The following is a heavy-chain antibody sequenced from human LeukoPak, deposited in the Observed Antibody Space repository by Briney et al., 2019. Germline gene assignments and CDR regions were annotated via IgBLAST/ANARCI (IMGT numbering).Heavy chain of an antibody. V-gene: IGHV3-21*01. J-gene: IGHJ4*02. CDR2: ISSSSSYI. CDR1: GFTFSSYS. CDR3: ARDRSSGFDY. D-gene: IGHD6-19*01. Sequence: GGSLRLSCAASGFTFSSYSMNWVRQAPGKGLEWVSSISSSSSYIYYADSVKGRFTISRDNAKNSLYLQMDSLRAEDTAVYHCARDRSSGFDYWGQGTLVTVSS.